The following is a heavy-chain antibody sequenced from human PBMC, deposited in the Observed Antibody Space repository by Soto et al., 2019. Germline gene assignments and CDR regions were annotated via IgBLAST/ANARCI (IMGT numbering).Heavy chain of an antibody. CDR3: ARGRRFRTVVTHYFDY. D-gene: IGHD2-21*02. CDR2: IWYDGSNK. V-gene: IGHV3-33*01. CDR1: GFTFSSYG. J-gene: IGHJ4*02. Sequence: GGSLRLSCAASGFTFSSYGMHWVRQAPGKGLEWVAVIWYDGSNKYYADSVKGRFTISRDNSKNTLYLQMNSLRAEDTAVYYCARGRRFRTVVTHYFDYWGQGTLVTVSS.